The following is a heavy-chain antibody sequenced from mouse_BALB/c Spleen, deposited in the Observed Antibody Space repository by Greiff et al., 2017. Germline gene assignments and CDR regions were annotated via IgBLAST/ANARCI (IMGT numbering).Heavy chain of an antibody. CDR3: ARVLLRLRYFDV. Sequence: ESGPGLVKPSQSLSLTCSVTGYSITSGYYWNWIRQFPGNKLEWMGYISYDGSNNYNPSLKNRISITRDTSKNQFFLKLNSVTTEDTATYYCARVLLRLRYFDVWGAGTTVTVSS. J-gene: IGHJ1*01. D-gene: IGHD1-2*01. V-gene: IGHV3-6*02. CDR2: ISYDGSN. CDR1: GYSITSGYY.